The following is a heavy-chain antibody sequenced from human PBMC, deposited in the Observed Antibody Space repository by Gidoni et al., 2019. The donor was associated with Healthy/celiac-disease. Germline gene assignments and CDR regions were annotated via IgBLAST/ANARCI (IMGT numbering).Heavy chain of an antibody. CDR2: ISGSGGST. Sequence: EVQLLEDGGGLVQPGGSLRLSGAASGFTFSSYAMSWVRQAPGKGLGSVSAISGSGGSTSYADSVKGRFTISRDNSKNTLYLQMNSLRAEDTAVYYCAKVIASKMYYYGMDVWGQGTTVTVSS. V-gene: IGHV3-23*01. CDR3: AKVIASKMYYYGMDV. D-gene: IGHD4-4*01. CDR1: GFTFSSYA. J-gene: IGHJ6*02.